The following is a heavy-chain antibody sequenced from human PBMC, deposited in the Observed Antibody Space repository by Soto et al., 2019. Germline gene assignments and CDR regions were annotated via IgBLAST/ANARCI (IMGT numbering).Heavy chain of an antibody. CDR1: GFTFSSYG. Sequence: QVQLVESGGGVVQPGRSLRLSCAASGFTFSSYGMHWVRQAPGKGLEWVGWISAYNGNTNYAQKLQGRVTMTTDTSTSTAYMELRSLRSDDTAVYYCARDRTGSPTHFDYWGQGTLVTVSS. CDR2: ISAYNGNT. D-gene: IGHD2-15*01. CDR3: ARDRTGSPTHFDY. J-gene: IGHJ4*02. V-gene: IGHV1-18*01.